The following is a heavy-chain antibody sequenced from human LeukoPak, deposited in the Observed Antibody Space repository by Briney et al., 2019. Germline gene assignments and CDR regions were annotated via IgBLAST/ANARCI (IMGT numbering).Heavy chain of an antibody. CDR2: MNPSSGNT. CDR3: ARGGSGWYYYYYGMDV. D-gene: IGHD6-19*01. J-gene: IGHJ6*02. V-gene: IGHV1-8*01. CDR1: GYTFTSYD. Sequence: ASVKVSCKASGYTFTSYDINWVRQATGQGLEWMGWMNPSSGNTGYAQKFQGRVTMTRNTSISTAYMELSSLRSEDTAVYYCARGGSGWYYYYYGMDVWGQGTTVTVSS.